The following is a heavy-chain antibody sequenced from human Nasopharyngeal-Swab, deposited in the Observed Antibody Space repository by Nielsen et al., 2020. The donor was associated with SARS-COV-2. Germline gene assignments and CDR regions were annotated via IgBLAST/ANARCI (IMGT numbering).Heavy chain of an antibody. CDR2: IWYDGSNK. Sequence: WIRQPPGKGLEWVAVIWYDGSNKYYADSVKGRFTISRDNSKNTLYLQMNSLRAEDTAVYYCVGPLAPDGYNYGFAFDIWGQGTMVTVSS. J-gene: IGHJ3*02. CDR3: VGPLAPDGYNYGFAFDI. V-gene: IGHV3-33*01. D-gene: IGHD5-24*01.